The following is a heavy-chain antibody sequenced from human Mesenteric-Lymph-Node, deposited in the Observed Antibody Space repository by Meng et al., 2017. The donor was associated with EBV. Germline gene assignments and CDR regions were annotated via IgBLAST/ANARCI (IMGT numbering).Heavy chain of an antibody. J-gene: IGHJ4*02. CDR3: ERVGYGINILDR. Sequence: NTFCTIGIRTAPRPRVEWMGWITLHNADKRDAQNLQGRVTITTDPSTRTAYMVLRNLMSDETAVYYSERVGYGINILDRWGQGTLVTVSS. CDR2: ITLHNADK. D-gene: IGHD3-10*01. CDR1: NTFC. V-gene: IGHV1-18*01.